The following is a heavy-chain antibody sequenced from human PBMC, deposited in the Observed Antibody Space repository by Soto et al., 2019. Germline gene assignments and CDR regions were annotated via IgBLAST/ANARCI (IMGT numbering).Heavy chain of an antibody. CDR1: GYTFTGYY. V-gene: IGHV1-2*04. J-gene: IGHJ6*02. CDR2: INPNSGGT. CDR3: ASAYDYVWGSSRPYYYYYGMDV. Sequence: GASVKVSCKASGYTFTGYYMHWVRQAPGQGLEWMGWINPNSGGTNYAQKFQGWVTMTRDTSISTAYMELSRLRSDDTAVYYCASAYDYVWGSSRPYYYYYGMDVWGQGTTVTVSS. D-gene: IGHD3-16*02.